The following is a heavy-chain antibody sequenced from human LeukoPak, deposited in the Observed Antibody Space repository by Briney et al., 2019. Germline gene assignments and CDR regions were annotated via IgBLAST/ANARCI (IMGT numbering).Heavy chain of an antibody. D-gene: IGHD3-10*01. CDR3: ARDGTVRGVTHFDY. J-gene: IGHJ4*02. V-gene: IGHV3-21*01. CDR1: GFTFSSYS. Sequence: GGSLRLSCAASGFTFSSYSMNWVRQAPGKGREWVSSISSSSSYIYYADSVKGRFTISRDNAKNSLYLQMNSLRAEDTAVYYCARDGTVRGVTHFDYWGQGTLVTVSS. CDR2: ISSSSSYI.